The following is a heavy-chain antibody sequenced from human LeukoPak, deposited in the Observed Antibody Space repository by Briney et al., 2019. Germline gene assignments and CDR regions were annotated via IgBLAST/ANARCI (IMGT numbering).Heavy chain of an antibody. CDR1: GFTFSSHA. CDR2: ISGSGGST. CDR3: ARGSGTYYSPLYYFDY. D-gene: IGHD3-10*01. V-gene: IGHV3-23*01. Sequence: GGSLRLSCAASGFTFSSHAMGWVRQAPGKGLEWVSAISGSGGSTYYADSVKGRFTISRDNSKNTLYLQMNSLRAEDTAIYYCARGSGTYYSPLYYFDYWGQGTLVTVSS. J-gene: IGHJ4*02.